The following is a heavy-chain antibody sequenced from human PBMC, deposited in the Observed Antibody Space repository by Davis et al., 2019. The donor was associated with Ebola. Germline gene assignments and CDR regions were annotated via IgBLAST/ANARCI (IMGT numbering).Heavy chain of an antibody. CDR1: FGDYV. CDR2: INHSGST. V-gene: IGHV4-34*01. D-gene: IGHD3-10*01. J-gene: IGHJ4*02. Sequence: FGDYVMTWIRQPPGKALEWIGEINHSGSTNYNPSLKSRVTISVDTSKNQFSLKLTSVTAADTAVYYCARGGPGYWGQGTLVTVSS. CDR3: ARGGPGY.